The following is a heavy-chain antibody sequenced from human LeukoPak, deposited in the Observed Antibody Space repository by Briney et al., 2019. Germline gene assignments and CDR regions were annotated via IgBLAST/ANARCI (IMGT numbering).Heavy chain of an antibody. CDR3: ARGLVREYYYGSGLTAD. Sequence: ASVKISCKASGYIFTKYGFTWVRQAPGQGLEWMGWMNPNSGNTGYAQKFQGRVTMTRNTSISTAYMELSSLRSEDTAVYYCARGLVREYYYGSGLTADWGQGTLVTVSS. D-gene: IGHD3-10*01. J-gene: IGHJ4*02. CDR2: MNPNSGNT. V-gene: IGHV1-8*01. CDR1: GYIFTKYG.